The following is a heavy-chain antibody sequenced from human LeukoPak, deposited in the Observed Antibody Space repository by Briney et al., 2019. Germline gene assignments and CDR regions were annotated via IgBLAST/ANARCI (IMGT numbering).Heavy chain of an antibody. D-gene: IGHD5-18*01. Sequence: SETLSLTCTVSGGSVSSGSYYWSWIRQPPGKGLEWIGYIYYSGSTNYNPSLKSRVTISVDTSKNQFSLKLSSVTAADTAVYYCASVDTAMAIDYWDQGTLVTVSS. J-gene: IGHJ4*02. CDR3: ASVDTAMAIDY. V-gene: IGHV4-61*01. CDR1: GGSVSSGSYY. CDR2: IYYSGST.